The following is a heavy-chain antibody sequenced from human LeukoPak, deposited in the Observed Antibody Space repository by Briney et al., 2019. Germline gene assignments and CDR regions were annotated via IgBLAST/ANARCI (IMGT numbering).Heavy chain of an antibody. Sequence: GGSLRLSCAASGFTFSSYSMNWVRQAPGKGLEWVSSISSSSSYIYYADSVKGRFTISRDNAKNSLYLQMNSLRAEDTAVYYCASSFLYSSGWYGYYFDYWRQGTLVTVSS. J-gene: IGHJ4*02. V-gene: IGHV3-21*01. CDR1: GFTFSSYS. CDR2: ISSSSSYI. CDR3: ASSFLYSSGWYGYYFDY. D-gene: IGHD6-19*01.